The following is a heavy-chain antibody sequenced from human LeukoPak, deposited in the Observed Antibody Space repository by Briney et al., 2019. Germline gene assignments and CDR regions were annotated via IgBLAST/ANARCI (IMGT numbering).Heavy chain of an antibody. V-gene: IGHV3-33*01. J-gene: IGHJ4*02. Sequence: PGGSLRLSCAASGFTFSSYGMHWVRQAPGKGLEWVAVIWYDGSNKYYADSVKGRFTISRDNSKNTLYLQMNSLRAEDTAVYYCARDSAGGVIEERTGFDYWGQGTLVTVSS. D-gene: IGHD3-16*02. CDR2: IWYDGSNK. CDR1: GFTFSSYG. CDR3: ARDSAGGVIEERTGFDY.